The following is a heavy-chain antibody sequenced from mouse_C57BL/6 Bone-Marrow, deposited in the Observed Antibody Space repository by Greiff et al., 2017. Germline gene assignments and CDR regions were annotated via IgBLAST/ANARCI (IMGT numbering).Heavy chain of an antibody. CDR2: ISNGGGST. CDR3: AIHGHCSPVAY. D-gene: IGHD1-1*01. CDR1: GFTFSDYY. J-gene: IGHJ3*01. V-gene: IGHV5-12*01. Sequence: EVQLVESGGGLVQPGGSLKLSCEASGFTFSDYYMYWVRQTPEKRLEWVAYISNGGGSTYYPDTVKGRFTISRDNAQNTLYLQMSRLKSEDTAMYYCAIHGHCSPVAYWGRGTLVPVSA.